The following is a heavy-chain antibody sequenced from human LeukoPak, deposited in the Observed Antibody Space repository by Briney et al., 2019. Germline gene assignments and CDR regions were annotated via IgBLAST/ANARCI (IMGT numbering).Heavy chain of an antibody. J-gene: IGHJ6*04. Sequence: ASVKLSCKASGYTFTSYSMHWVRQAPGQGLEWMGIIYPRGSNKNYAQTFKGRVTMTTDTSKSTVYMELSSLGSEDTAVYYCARHSHMDVWGKGTTVTVSS. CDR2: IYPRGSNK. CDR3: ARHSHMDV. D-gene: IGHD2-21*01. CDR1: GYTFTSYS. V-gene: IGHV1-46*01.